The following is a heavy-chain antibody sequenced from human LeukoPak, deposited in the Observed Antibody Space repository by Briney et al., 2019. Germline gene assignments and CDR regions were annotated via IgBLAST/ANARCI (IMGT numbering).Heavy chain of an antibody. CDR3: AKASAMIVVVSKYFDY. Sequence: PGGSLRLSCAASGFTFSSYSMNWVRQAPGKGLEWVAFIRYDGSNKYYADSVKGRFTISRDNSKNTLYLQMNSLRAEDTAVYYCAKASAMIVVVSKYFDYWGQGTLVTVSS. J-gene: IGHJ4*02. CDR1: GFTFSSYS. CDR2: IRYDGSNK. D-gene: IGHD3-22*01. V-gene: IGHV3-30*02.